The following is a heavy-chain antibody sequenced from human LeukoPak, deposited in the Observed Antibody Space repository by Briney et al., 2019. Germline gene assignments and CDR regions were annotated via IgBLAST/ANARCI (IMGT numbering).Heavy chain of an antibody. CDR2: INHSGST. CDR1: GGSFSGYY. D-gene: IGHD3-3*01. Sequence: SETLSLTCAVDGGSFSGYYWSWIRQPPGKGLEWIGEINHSGSTNYNPSLKSRVTISVDTSKNQFSLKLSSVTAADTAVYYCAREAIFGVVISGWFDPWGQGTLVTVSS. J-gene: IGHJ5*02. V-gene: IGHV4-34*01. CDR3: AREAIFGVVISGWFDP.